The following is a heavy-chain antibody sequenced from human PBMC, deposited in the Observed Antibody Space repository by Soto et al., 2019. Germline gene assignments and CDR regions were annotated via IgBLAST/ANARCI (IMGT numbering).Heavy chain of an antibody. V-gene: IGHV4-39*01. CDR1: SISSSHYY. CDR3: ARLGIAARPYYYGVDV. J-gene: IGHJ6*02. Sequence: QLQLQESGPGLVKPSETLSLTCTGSISSSHYYWGWIRQPPGKGLEWIGSIYYSGTTYYNPSLKRRITISVDTSKNQFSLKLTSVTAADTAVYYCARLGIAARPYYYGVDVWGQGTTVTVSS. D-gene: IGHD6-6*01. CDR2: IYYSGTT.